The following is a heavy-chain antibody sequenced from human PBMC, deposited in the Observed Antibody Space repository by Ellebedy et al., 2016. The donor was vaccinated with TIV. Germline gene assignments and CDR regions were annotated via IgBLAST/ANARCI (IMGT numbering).Heavy chain of an antibody. CDR3: ARDPNYSGWYQFDF. V-gene: IGHV3-20*04. CDR2: ITWNCVNT. D-gene: IGHD6-19*01. J-gene: IGHJ4*02. CDR1: GFNFDDHG. Sequence: PGGSLRLSCAASGFNFDDHGMSWVRQVPGKGLQWVSGITWNCVNTGYADSVKGRFTISRDNADKFVYLQMNSLRVEDTALYYCARDPNYSGWYQFDFWGQGALVIVSS.